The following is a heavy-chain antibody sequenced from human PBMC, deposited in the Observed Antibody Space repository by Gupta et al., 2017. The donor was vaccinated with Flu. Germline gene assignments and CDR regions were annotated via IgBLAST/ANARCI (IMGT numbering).Heavy chain of an antibody. CDR2: IIPIFGTA. D-gene: IGHD3-22*01. J-gene: IGHJ4*02. Sequence: VRQAPGQGLEWMGGIIPIFGTANYAQKFQGRVTITADESTSTAYMELSSLRSEDTAVYYCARVPYYYDSSGYYGLLYYFDYWGQGTLVTVSS. CDR3: ARVPYYYDSSGYYGLLYYFDY. V-gene: IGHV1-69*01.